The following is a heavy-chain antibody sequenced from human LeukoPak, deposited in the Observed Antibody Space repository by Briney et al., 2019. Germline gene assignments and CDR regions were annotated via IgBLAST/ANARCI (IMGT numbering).Heavy chain of an antibody. J-gene: IGHJ4*02. CDR2: INHSGST. CDR3: ARHGSGYSFDY. D-gene: IGHD5-12*01. CDR1: GGSFSGYY. V-gene: IGHV4-34*01. Sequence: SETLSLTCAVYGGSFSGYYRSWIRQPPGKGLEWIGEINHSGSTNYNPSLKSRVTISVDTSKNQFSLKLSSVTAADTAVYYCARHGSGYSFDYWGQGTLVTVSS.